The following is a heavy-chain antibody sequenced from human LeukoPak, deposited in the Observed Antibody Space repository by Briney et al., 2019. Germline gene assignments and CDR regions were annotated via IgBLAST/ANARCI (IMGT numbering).Heavy chain of an antibody. CDR2: INPNGGAT. J-gene: IGHJ3*01. V-gene: IGHV1-2*02. Sequence: ASVKVSCKTSGHTFIKYYMHWVRQAPGQGLEWMGWINPNGGATNYAQKFRGRVTVTRDTSITTVYMDLTGLKSDDTAVYFCARGSGGNAFDFWGQGTMVTVSS. D-gene: IGHD3-16*01. CDR1: GHTFIKYY. CDR3: ARGSGGNAFDF.